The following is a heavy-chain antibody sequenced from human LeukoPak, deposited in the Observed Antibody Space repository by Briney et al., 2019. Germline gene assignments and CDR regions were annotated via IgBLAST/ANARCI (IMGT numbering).Heavy chain of an antibody. J-gene: IGHJ4*02. Sequence: GGSLRLSCAASGFTFSSYAMSWVRQAPGKGLEWVSGISGSGGITYYADSVKGRFTISRDNSKNTLYLQMNSLRGEDTAVYYCAKDKTTRVGYFDYWCQGALVTVSS. V-gene: IGHV3-23*01. D-gene: IGHD4-17*01. CDR2: ISGSGGIT. CDR1: GFTFSSYA. CDR3: AKDKTTRVGYFDY.